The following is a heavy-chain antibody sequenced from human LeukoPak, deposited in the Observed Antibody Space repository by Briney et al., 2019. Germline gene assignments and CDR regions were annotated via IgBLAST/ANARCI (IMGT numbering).Heavy chain of an antibody. CDR3: AKKYVTC. J-gene: IGHJ4*02. CDR1: GFSFKSYA. V-gene: IGHV3-23*01. Sequence: GGSLRLSCAASGFSFKSYAMNWVRQAPGKGLEWVSSVSESGDSTHYADSVKGRFTISRDNSLNTLYLQMNGLTAEDTAFYYCAKKYVTCWGKGTLVTVSS. D-gene: IGHD1-14*01. CDR2: VSESGDST.